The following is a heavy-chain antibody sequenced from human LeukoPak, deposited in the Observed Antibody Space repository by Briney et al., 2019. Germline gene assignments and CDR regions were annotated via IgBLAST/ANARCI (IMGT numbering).Heavy chain of an antibody. V-gene: IGHV1-2*04. CDR1: EYTFTGYY. D-gene: IGHD3-10*01. J-gene: IGHJ4*02. CDR2: INPNSGGT. Sequence: ASVKVSCKASEYTFTGYYMHWVRQAPGQGLEWMGWINPNSGGTNYAQKFQGWVTMTRDTSISTAYMELSRLRSDDTAVYYCARDRVLLWLGESHGGGAFDYWGQGTLVTVSS. CDR3: ARDRVLLWLGESHGGGAFDY.